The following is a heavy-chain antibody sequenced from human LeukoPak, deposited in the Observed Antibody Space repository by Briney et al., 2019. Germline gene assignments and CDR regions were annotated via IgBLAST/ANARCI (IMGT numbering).Heavy chain of an antibody. CDR2: IYYSGST. CDR3: ARVRRGYCSGGSCYPYPPYYFDY. J-gene: IGHJ4*02. CDR1: GYSINSGYY. V-gene: IGHV4-38-2*02. Sequence: SETLSLTCTVSGYSINSGYYWSWIRQPPGKRLEWIGSIYYSGSTYSNPTLKSRLTISVDTSKNQISLNLTSVTAADTAVYYCARVRRGYCSGGSCYPYPPYYFDYWGQGTLVTVSS. D-gene: IGHD2-15*01.